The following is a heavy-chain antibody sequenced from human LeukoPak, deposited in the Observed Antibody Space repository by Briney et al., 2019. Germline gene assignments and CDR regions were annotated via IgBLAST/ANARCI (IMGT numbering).Heavy chain of an antibody. J-gene: IGHJ4*02. Sequence: GGSLRLSCAASGFTFSSYGMHWVRQAPGKGLEWVAVIWYGGSNKYYADSVKGRFTISRDNSKNTLYLQMNSLRAEDTAVYYCAMEPGIAAAGAYFPNWGQGTLVTVSS. D-gene: IGHD6-13*01. CDR3: AMEPGIAAAGAYFPN. V-gene: IGHV3-33*08. CDR2: IWYGGSNK. CDR1: GFTFSSYG.